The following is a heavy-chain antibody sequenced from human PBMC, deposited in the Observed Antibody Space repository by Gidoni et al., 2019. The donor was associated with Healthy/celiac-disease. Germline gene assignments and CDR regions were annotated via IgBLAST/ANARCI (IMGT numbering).Heavy chain of an antibody. D-gene: IGHD3-10*01. Sequence: QVQLVQSGAEVKKPGSSVKVSCKASGGTFSSYAISWVRQAPGQGLEWMGGIIPIFGTANYAQKFQGRVTITADESTSTAYMELSSLRSEDTAVYYCARERITMVRGVIPHYYYYYGMDVWGQGTTVTVSS. J-gene: IGHJ6*02. CDR3: ARERITMVRGVIPHYYYYYGMDV. CDR1: GGTFSSYA. CDR2: IIPIFGTA. V-gene: IGHV1-69*01.